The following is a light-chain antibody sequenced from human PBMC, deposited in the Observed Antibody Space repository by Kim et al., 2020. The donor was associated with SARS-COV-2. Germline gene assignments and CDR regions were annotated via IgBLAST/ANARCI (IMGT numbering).Light chain of an antibody. J-gene: IGLJ3*02. CDR3: QAWDNTWV. CDR1: KLGDKY. V-gene: IGLV3-1*01. Sequence: SGSPGQTVTITCSGDKLGDKYSSWYQQQPGQAPVLVIYQDTKRPSGIPERFAGSNSGNTATLTISGAQAMDEADYYCQAWDNTWVFGGGTQLTVL. CDR2: QDT.